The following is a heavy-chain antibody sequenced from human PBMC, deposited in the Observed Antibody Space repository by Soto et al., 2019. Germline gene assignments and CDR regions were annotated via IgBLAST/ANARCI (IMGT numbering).Heavy chain of an antibody. Sequence: GGSLRLSCAASGFNFGVFGMHWVRQAPGKGLEWLSVLSYEGSEEYYADSVRGRFTISRDNSRNTLHLQMNSLRVEDTALYYCAKTLLSTSWYGLHDYVSQGTLVTVSS. V-gene: IGHV3-30*18. D-gene: IGHD6-13*01. J-gene: IGHJ4*02. CDR2: LSYEGSEE. CDR3: AKTLLSTSWYGLHDY. CDR1: GFNFGVFG.